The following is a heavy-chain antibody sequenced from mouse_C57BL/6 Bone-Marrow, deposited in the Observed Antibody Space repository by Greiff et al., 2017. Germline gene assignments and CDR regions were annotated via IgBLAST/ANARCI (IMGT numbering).Heavy chain of an antibody. Sequence: QVQLQQSGAELVKPGASVKISCKASGYSFSSYWMNWVKQRPGKGLEWIGQIYPGDGDTNYNGKFKGKATLTADKSSSTAYMQLSSLPSEDSSVYFCERPRGLFPWFAYWGQGTLVTVSA. CDR1: GYSFSSYW. V-gene: IGHV1-80*01. D-gene: IGHD2-3*01. J-gene: IGHJ3*01. CDR2: IYPGDGDT. CDR3: ERPRGLFPWFAY.